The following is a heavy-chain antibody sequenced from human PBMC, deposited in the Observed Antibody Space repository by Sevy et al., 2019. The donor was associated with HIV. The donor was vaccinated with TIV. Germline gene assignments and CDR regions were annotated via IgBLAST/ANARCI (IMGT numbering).Heavy chain of an antibody. CDR1: GFTFSSYS. Sequence: GGCLRLSCAASGFTFSSYSMNWVRQAPGKGLEWVSYISSSSSTIYYADFVKGRFTISRDNAKNSLYLQMNSLRDEDTAVYYCARVHPDEHYFDYWGQGTLVTVSS. CDR2: ISSSSSTI. J-gene: IGHJ4*02. V-gene: IGHV3-48*02. CDR3: ARVHPDEHYFDY.